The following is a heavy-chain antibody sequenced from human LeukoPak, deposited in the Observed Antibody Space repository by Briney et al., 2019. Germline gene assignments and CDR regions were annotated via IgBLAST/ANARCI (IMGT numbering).Heavy chain of an antibody. CDR3: AKDRAATVLGWFDP. D-gene: IGHD5-18*01. J-gene: IGHJ5*02. Sequence: GRSLRLSCAASGFTFDDYAMHWVRQAPGKGLEWVSGISWNSGSIVYADSVKGRFTISRDNAKNSLYLQMNSLRAEDTALYYCAKDRAATVLGWFDPWGQGTLVTVSS. CDR2: ISWNSGSI. V-gene: IGHV3-9*01. CDR1: GFTFDDYA.